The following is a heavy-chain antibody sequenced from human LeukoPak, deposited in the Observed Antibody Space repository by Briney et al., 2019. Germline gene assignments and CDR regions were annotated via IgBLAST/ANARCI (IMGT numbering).Heavy chain of an antibody. Sequence: GGSLRLSCAASGLTFSDYSMNWVRQAPGKGLEWISYMSSSSNTIHYADSVKGRFTISRDNAKNSLFLQMDSLRVEDTAVYYCTRGIRWELLFNFWGEGSLVIVSS. CDR1: GLTFSDYS. V-gene: IGHV3-48*04. CDR2: MSSSSNTI. D-gene: IGHD1-26*01. J-gene: IGHJ4*02. CDR3: TRGIRWELLFNF.